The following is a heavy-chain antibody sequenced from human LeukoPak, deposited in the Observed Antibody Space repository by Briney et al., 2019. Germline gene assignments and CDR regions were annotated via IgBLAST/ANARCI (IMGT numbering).Heavy chain of an antibody. CDR1: GGSITSYY. D-gene: IGHD2-2*01. J-gene: IGHJ4*02. V-gene: IGHV4-59*12. CDR2: IYYSGST. CDR3: ARDTIVVVPAAMYYFDY. Sequence: SETLSLTCTVSGGSITSYYWSWIRQPPGKGLEWIGYIYYSGSTNYNPSLKSRVTISVDTSKNQFSLKLSSVTAADTAVYYCARDTIVVVPAAMYYFDYWGQGTLVTVSS.